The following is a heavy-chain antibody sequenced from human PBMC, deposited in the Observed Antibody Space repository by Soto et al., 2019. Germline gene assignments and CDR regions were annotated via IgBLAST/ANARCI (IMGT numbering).Heavy chain of an antibody. V-gene: IGHV4-59*08. CDR2: IYYSGST. D-gene: IGHD5-18*01. CDR1: GGSISSYY. Sequence: QVQLQESGPGLVKPSETLSLTCTVSGGSISSYYWSWIRQPPGKGLEWIGYIYYSGSTNYNPSLKSRVTISVDTSKNQFSLKLSSVTAADTAVYYCARHEELWLRGTAGSFDYWGQGTLVTVSS. CDR3: ARHEELWLRGTAGSFDY. J-gene: IGHJ4*02.